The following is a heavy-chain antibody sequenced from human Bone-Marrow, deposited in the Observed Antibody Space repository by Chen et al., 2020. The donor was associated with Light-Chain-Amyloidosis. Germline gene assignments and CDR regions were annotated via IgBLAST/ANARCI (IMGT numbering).Heavy chain of an antibody. V-gene: IGHV3-7*03. J-gene: IGHJ6*02. Sequence: EVQLVESGGGLVQPGGSLRLACAASGFTFSAYWMTWVRQAPGKGPELVAIIKTDGSEKWYLGSVKGRFTISRDNAKNSLYLQMSSLRAEDTAVYYCAYPTRFPDVWGQGTTVTVSS. CDR2: IKTDGSEK. D-gene: IGHD3-3*01. CDR3: AYPTRFPDV. CDR1: GFTFSAYW.